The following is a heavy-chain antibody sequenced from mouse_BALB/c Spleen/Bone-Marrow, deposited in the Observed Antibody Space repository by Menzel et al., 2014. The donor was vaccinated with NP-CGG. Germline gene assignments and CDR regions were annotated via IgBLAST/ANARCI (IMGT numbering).Heavy chain of an antibody. J-gene: IGHJ2*01. CDR2: INPYNGGT. V-gene: IGHV1-18*01. Sequence: EVKLMESGPELVKPGASMKISCKASGYSFTGYTMNWVKQSHGKNLEWIGLINPYNGGTSYNQKFKGKATLTVDKLSFTAYMELLSLTSEDSAVYYCARWRDYGKDFDYWGQGTTLTVSS. D-gene: IGHD2-4*01. CDR3: ARWRDYGKDFDY. CDR1: GYSFTGYT.